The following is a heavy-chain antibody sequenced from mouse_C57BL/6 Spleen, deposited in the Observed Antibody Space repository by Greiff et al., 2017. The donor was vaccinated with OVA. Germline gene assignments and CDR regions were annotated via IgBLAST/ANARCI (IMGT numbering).Heavy chain of an antibody. CDR2: IYPGNSDT. D-gene: IGHD2-1*01. Sequence: VQLQQSVTVLARPGASVKMSCKTSGYTFTSYWMHWVKQRPGQGLEWIGAIYPGNSDTSYNQKFKGKAKLTAVTSASTAYMELSSLTNEDSAVYYCTRSTPLLYFDYWGQGTTLTVSS. CDR3: TRSTPLLYFDY. V-gene: IGHV1-5*01. J-gene: IGHJ2*01. CDR1: GYTFTSYW.